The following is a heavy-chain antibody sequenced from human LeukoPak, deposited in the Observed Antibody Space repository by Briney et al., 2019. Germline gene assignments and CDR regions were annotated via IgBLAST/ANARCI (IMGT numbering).Heavy chain of an antibody. V-gene: IGHV1-46*01. Sequence: ASVKVSCKASGYTSAIYYIHWVRQAPGQGLEWMGIINPSGGSTSYTQKFQGRLTVTRDTSTSTVYMELSSLRSEDTAVYYCARAKGLFDHWGQGTLVTVSS. CDR1: GYTSAIYY. CDR3: ARAKGLFDH. J-gene: IGHJ4*02. CDR2: INPSGGST.